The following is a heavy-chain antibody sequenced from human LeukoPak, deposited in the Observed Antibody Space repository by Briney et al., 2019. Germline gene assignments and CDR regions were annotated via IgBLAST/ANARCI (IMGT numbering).Heavy chain of an antibody. CDR3: ASVRANWGSGSFDY. D-gene: IGHD7-27*01. Sequence: GGSLRLSCAAPGFTFSSYSMNWVRQAPGKGLEWVSYISSSSSTIYYADSVKGRFTISRDNAKNSLYLQMNSLRDEDTAVYYCASVRANWGSGSFDYWGQGTLVTVSS. CDR1: GFTFSSYS. V-gene: IGHV3-48*02. CDR2: ISSSSSTI. J-gene: IGHJ4*02.